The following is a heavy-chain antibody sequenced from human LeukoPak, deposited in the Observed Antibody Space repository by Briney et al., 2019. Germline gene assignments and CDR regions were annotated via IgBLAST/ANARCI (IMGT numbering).Heavy chain of an antibody. D-gene: IGHD5-18*01. J-gene: IGHJ5*02. V-gene: IGHV4-59*06. CDR1: GGSISSYY. Sequence: SETLSLTCTVSGGSISSYYWSWIRQPPGKGLEWIGYIYYSGSTYYNPSLKSRVTISVDTSKNQFSLKLSSVTAADTAVYYCARARGYSYGYGLDPWGQGTLVTVSS. CDR2: IYYSGST. CDR3: ARARGYSYGYGLDP.